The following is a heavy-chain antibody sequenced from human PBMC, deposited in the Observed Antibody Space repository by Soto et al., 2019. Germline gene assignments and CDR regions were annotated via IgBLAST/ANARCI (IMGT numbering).Heavy chain of an antibody. CDR2: IKQDGSEK. J-gene: IGHJ4*02. Sequence: EVQLVESGGGLVQPGGSLRLSCAASGFTFSSYWMSWVRQAPGKGLEWVANIKQDGSEKYYVDSVKGRFTISRDNAKNSLYLQMNSLRAEDTAVYYCAREEVSSGWRAFDYWGQGTLVTVSS. CDR3: AREEVSSGWRAFDY. V-gene: IGHV3-7*01. D-gene: IGHD6-19*01. CDR1: GFTFSSYW.